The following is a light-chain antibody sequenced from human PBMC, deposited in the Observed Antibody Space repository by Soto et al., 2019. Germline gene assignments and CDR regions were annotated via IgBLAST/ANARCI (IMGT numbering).Light chain of an antibody. J-gene: IGKJ1*01. CDR3: QQYNTWPPGT. Sequence: EIVMTQSPATLSVSPGERATLSCRASQSVSSYLAWYQQKPGQAPRLLICGASTRATGIPARFSGSGSGTEFTLTISSLQSEDFAVYYCQQYNTWPPGTFGHGTKVEIK. V-gene: IGKV3-15*01. CDR2: GAS. CDR1: QSVSSY.